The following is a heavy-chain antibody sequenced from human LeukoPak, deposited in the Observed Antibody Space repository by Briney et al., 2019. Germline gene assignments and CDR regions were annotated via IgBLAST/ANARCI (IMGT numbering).Heavy chain of an antibody. D-gene: IGHD2-15*01. CDR3: ARDGDCSGGSCYSRAKGYFDY. V-gene: IGHV3-66*01. CDR2: IYSGGST. J-gene: IGHJ4*02. CDR1: GFTVSSNY. Sequence: GGSLRLSCAASGFTVSSNYMSWVRQAPGKGLEWVSVIYSGGSTYYADSVKGRFTISRGNSKNTLYLQMNSLRAEDTAVYYCARDGDCSGGSCYSRAKGYFDYWGQGTLVTVSS.